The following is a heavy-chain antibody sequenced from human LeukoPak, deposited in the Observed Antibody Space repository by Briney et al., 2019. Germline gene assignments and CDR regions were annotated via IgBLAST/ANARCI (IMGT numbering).Heavy chain of an antibody. CDR3: ARDYNGVWCENPPKNKPGGDCYSNAFDI. D-gene: IGHD2-21*02. J-gene: IGHJ3*02. CDR2: IIPIFGTA. V-gene: IGHV1-69*13. Sequence: GASVKVSCKASGGTFSSYAISWGRQAAGQGREGMGGIIPIFGTANYAQKFQGRVTITADESTSPAYMELSSLRSEDTAVYYCARDYNGVWCENPPKNKPGGDCYSNAFDIWGQGTMVTVSS. CDR1: GGTFSSYA.